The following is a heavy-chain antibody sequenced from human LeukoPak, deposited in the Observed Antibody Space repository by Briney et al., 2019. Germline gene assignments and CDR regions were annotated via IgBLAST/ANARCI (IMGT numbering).Heavy chain of an antibody. CDR1: GGSISSYY. D-gene: IGHD3-10*01. V-gene: IGHV4-4*07. CDR2: IYTSGST. Sequence: PSETLSLTCTVSGGSISSYYWSWIRQPAVKGLEWIGRIYTSGSTNYNPSLKSRVTMSVDTSKNQFSLKLSSVTAADTAVYYCARDGADYYGSGSYSPSWGQGTLVTVSS. CDR3: ARDGADYYGSGSYSPS. J-gene: IGHJ5*02.